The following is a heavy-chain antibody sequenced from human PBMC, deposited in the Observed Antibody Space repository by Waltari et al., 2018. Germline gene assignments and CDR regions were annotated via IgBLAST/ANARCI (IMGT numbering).Heavy chain of an antibody. CDR1: GFIFGNCN. D-gene: IGHD5-12*01. CDR2: ISHDGSNK. Sequence: ASGFIFGNCNMHWVRQTPGQGLQWVAAISHDGSNKDYADSVKSRFTVSRDNSNNTLYLQINSLRADDTGIYFCVKYRGFDYFFDYWGQGTLVTVSS. J-gene: IGHJ4*02. CDR3: VKYRGFDYFFDY. V-gene: IGHV3-30*18.